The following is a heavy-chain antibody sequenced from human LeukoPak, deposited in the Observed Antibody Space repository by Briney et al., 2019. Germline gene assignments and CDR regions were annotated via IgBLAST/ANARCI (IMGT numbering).Heavy chain of an antibody. J-gene: IGHJ4*02. V-gene: IGHV3-30*04. Sequence: GGSLRLSCAASGFTFSSYAMHWVRQAPGKGLEWVAVISYDGSNKYYADSVKGRFTISRDNSKNTLYLQMNSLRAEDTAVYYCASLASAEVVTPPDHWGQGTLVTVSS. CDR1: GFTFSSYA. CDR2: ISYDGSNK. CDR3: ASLASAEVVTPPDH. D-gene: IGHD4-23*01.